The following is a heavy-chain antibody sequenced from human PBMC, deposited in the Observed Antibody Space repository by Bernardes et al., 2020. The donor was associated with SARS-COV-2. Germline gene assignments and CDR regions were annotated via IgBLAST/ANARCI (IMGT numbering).Heavy chain of an antibody. CDR3: ARTSIEITGPAFDI. D-gene: IGHD1-20*01. CDR1: GDSIVHARYY. Sequence: TLSLTCTVSGDSIVHARYYWGWIRQPPGKGLEWIGNIYYTGKTYYNPSLNSRVIISLDPSKNRISLNLSSVTAADTAVFYCARTSIEITGPAFDIWGQGKMVTVSS. V-gene: IGHV4-39*01. J-gene: IGHJ3*02. CDR2: IYYTGKT.